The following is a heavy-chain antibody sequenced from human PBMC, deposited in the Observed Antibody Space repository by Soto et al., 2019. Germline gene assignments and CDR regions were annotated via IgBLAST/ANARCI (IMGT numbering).Heavy chain of an antibody. CDR1: GGSISSGDYY. CDR2: IYYSGST. Sequence: QVQLQESGPGLVKPSQTLSLTCTVSGGSISSGDYYWSWIRQPPGKGLEWIGYIYYSGSTYYNPSLQSRVTISVDTSKNQFPLKLSSVTAADTAVYYCARGYCSGGSCYLRRFWFDPWGQGTLVTVSS. J-gene: IGHJ5*02. V-gene: IGHV4-30-4*01. CDR3: ARGYCSGGSCYLRRFWFDP. D-gene: IGHD2-15*01.